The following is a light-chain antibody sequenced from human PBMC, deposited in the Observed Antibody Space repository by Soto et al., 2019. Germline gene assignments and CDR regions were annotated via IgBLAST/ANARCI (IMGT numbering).Light chain of an antibody. CDR1: QSVGSF. J-gene: IGKJ5*01. V-gene: IGKV3-11*01. CDR3: QQRNSWPPTFT. CDR2: DTS. Sequence: EIVLTQSPATLSLSPGERATLSCRASQSVGSFLAWYQQKPGQAPRLLIYDTSIRATGIPARFSGSGSGTDFTLTISSLETEDFAVYYCQQRNSWPPTFTYGQGTRLEIK.